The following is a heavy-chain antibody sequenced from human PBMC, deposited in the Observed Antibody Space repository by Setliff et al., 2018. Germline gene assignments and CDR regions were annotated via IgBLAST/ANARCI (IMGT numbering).Heavy chain of an antibody. CDR1: GFTLSTYW. CDR3: ATNFSEGY. CDR2: IFYRGRDE. Sequence: LSLSCSASGFTLSTYWMNWVRQAPGKGLEWVALIFYRGRDEFYADSVKGRFTISRDNSENTVYLQMNGLRLDDTAVYYCATNFSEGYWGQGTLVTVSS. V-gene: IGHV3-30*03. J-gene: IGHJ4*02.